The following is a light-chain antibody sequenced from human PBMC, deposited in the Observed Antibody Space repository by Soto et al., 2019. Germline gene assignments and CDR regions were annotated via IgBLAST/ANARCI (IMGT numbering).Light chain of an antibody. CDR1: SSHIGATYD. CDR3: QAFDNSLSASGV. Sequence: QSVLTQPPSVSGAPGQRVTISCAGSSSHIGATYDIHWYQQLPGAAPRLLIYGNSNRPSGVPDRFAGSKSGTSASLAIIGLRVEDEGIYHCQAFDNSLSASGVFGGGTKVTVL. CDR2: GNS. V-gene: IGLV1-40*01. J-gene: IGLJ3*02.